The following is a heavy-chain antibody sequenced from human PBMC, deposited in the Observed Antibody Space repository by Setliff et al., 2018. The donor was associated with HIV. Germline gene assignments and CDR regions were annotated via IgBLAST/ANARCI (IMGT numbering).Heavy chain of an antibody. V-gene: IGHV3-33*08. Sequence: LRLSCAASGFTFNSFTMNWVRQAPGKGLEWVAVIWNDGSNQFYADSVKGRFTISRDISKNTLYLQMNSLRAEDTAVYYCARQMATSYYFDYWGQGTLVTAPQ. J-gene: IGHJ4*02. CDR1: GFTFNSFT. CDR3: ARQMATSYYFDY. D-gene: IGHD5-12*01. CDR2: IWNDGSNQ.